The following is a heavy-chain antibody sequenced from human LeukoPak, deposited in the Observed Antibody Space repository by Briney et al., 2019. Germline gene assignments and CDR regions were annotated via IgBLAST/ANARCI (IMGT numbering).Heavy chain of an antibody. CDR3: ARVPAGYDKAVY. J-gene: IGHJ4*02. V-gene: IGHV4-34*01. Sequence: SETLSLTCTVSGGSISSYYWSWIRQPPGKGLEWIGEINHSGSTNYNPSLKSRVTISVDTSKNQFSLKLSSVTAADTAVYYCARVPAGYDKAVYWGQGTLVTVSS. CDR2: INHSGST. CDR1: GGSISSYY. D-gene: IGHD3-22*01.